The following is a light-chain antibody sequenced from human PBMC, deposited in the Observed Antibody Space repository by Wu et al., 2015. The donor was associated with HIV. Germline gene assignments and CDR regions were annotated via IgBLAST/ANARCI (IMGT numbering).Light chain of an antibody. J-gene: IGKJ1*01. Sequence: SASVGDRVTITCRASQGISNFLAWYQQKPGKAPKLLIYGASSLRSGVPSRFSGRGSGTDFTLTISSLQPEDVATYYCQKYNTAPWTFGQGTKVEMK. V-gene: IGKV1-27*01. CDR1: QGISNF. CDR3: QKYNTAPWT. CDR2: GAS.